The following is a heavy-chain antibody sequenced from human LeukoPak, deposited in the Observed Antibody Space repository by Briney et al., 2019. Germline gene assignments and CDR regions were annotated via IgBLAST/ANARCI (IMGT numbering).Heavy chain of an antibody. J-gene: IGHJ4*02. CDR2: ISGSGGST. CDR3: AKDQLGYRYSNSPDYYFDG. V-gene: IGHV3-23*01. CDR1: GFTFSNYA. D-gene: IGHD5-18*01. Sequence: GGSLRLSCAASGFTFSNYAMSWVRQAPGKGLEWVSAISGSGGSTYYADSVKGRFTISRDNSKNTLYLQMNSLRADDTAGYYCAKDQLGYRYSNSPDYYFDGWGQGTLVTVSS.